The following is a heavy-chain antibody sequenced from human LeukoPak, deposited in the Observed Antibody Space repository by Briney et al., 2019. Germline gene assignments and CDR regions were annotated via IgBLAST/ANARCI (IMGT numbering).Heavy chain of an antibody. CDR2: IKQDGSEK. CDR1: GFTFSSYW. V-gene: IGHV3-7*03. J-gene: IGHJ4*02. D-gene: IGHD2-8*01. Sequence: PGGSLRLSCAASGFTFSSYWMSWVRQAPGKGLEWVANIKQDGSEKYYVDSVKGRFTISRDNAKSSLYLQMNSLRAEDTAVYYCANLGYCTNGVCPRGYWGQGTLVTVSS. CDR3: ANLGYCTNGVCPRGY.